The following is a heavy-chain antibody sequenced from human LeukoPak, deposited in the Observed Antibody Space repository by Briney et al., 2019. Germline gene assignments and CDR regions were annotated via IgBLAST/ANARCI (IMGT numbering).Heavy chain of an antibody. CDR3: ARFALGYSYYFDY. J-gene: IGHJ4*02. CDR1: GYSFTGYW. Sequence: GESLKTSCKGSGYSFTGYWIGWVRQVPGKGLGWMGIIYPGDSDTRYSPSFQGQVTISADKSISTAYLQWSSLTASYTAMYYCARFALGYSYYFDYWGQGTLVTVSS. CDR2: IYPGDSDT. D-gene: IGHD3-22*01. V-gene: IGHV5-51*01.